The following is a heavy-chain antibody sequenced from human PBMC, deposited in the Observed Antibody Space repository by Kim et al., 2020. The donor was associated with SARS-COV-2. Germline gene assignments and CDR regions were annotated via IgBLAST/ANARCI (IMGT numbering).Heavy chain of an antibody. J-gene: IGHJ3*02. CDR2: ISGGASAR. D-gene: IGHD3-10*01. CDR1: GFTFSDYY. CDR3: ARGGYYGSGSYYAFHI. V-gene: IGHV3-11*04. Sequence: GGSLRLSCAASGFTFSDYYMSWIRQAPGKGLECLSYISGGASARYAESVKGRFTISRDSSKNSLYLEMNSLRAEDTAVYYCARGGYYGSGSYYAFHIWGQGTMVTVSS.